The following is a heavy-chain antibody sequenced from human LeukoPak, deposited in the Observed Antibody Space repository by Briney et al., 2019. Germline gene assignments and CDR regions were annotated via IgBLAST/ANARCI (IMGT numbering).Heavy chain of an antibody. V-gene: IGHV4-30-4*08. CDR3: VRSPSTILGRDFWSGYPGVIDY. CDR1: GASINSGDYY. J-gene: IGHJ4*02. CDR2: IHYSGVT. Sequence: PSETLSLTCTVSGASINSGDYYWSWIRQPPGKGLEWIGCIHYSGVTYYNSSLKSRLTISVDTFKDQFSLKLSSVTAADTAVYYCVRSPSTILGRDFWSGYPGVIDYWGQGTLVTVSS. D-gene: IGHD3-3*01.